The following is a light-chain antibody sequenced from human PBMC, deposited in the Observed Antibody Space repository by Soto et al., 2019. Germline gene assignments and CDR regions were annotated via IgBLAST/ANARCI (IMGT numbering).Light chain of an antibody. Sequence: IVMTQSPDSLAVSLGERATINCKSSQSLLYSPNNKNYRAWYQQTPGQPPKLLIYWASTRASRVPDRCRGSGFGTYFTLTSSSLPAEDVAVYYGHHYYSTVHFGQGTRLEI. J-gene: IGKJ2*01. CDR3: HHYYSTVH. CDR1: QSLLYSPNNKNY. V-gene: IGKV4-1*01. CDR2: WAS.